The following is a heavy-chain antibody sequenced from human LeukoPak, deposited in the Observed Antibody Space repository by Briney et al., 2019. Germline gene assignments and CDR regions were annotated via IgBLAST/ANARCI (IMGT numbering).Heavy chain of an antibody. CDR2: ISVYNANT. Sequence: ASVKVSCKASGYTFTNYGITWVRQAPGQGLEWMGWISVYNANTNYAQKLQGRVTMTTDASTTTAYMEVRSLRSDDTAVYYCTRHDDEFGELSWFDPWGQGTLVTVSS. CDR1: GYTFTNYG. D-gene: IGHD3-10*01. V-gene: IGHV1-18*01. J-gene: IGHJ5*02. CDR3: TRHDDEFGELSWFDP.